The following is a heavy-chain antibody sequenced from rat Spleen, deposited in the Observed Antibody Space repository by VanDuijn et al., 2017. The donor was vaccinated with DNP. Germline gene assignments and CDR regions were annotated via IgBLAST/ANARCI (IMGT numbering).Heavy chain of an antibody. CDR2: TFYDGSRT. J-gene: IGHJ2*01. V-gene: IGHV5S10*01. CDR1: GFTFSDYN. CDR3: AKPDY. Sequence: EVQLVESGGGLVQPGRSLKLSCAASGFTFSDYNMAWVRQAPKKGLEWVATTFYDGSRTYYRDSVKGRFTISRDNAKSTLYLQMDSLRSEDTATYYCAKPDYWGQGVMVTVSS.